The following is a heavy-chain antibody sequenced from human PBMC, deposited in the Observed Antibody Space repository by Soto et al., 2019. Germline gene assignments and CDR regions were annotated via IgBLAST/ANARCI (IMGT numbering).Heavy chain of an antibody. V-gene: IGHV1-69*01. Sequence: QVHLLLQSGAEVKKPGSSVKVSCKASGGNPSNSAISWVRQAPGQGLEWMGGIIPVFGIVSYAQNFQGRVTITADESTSTAYRELSSRRSEDTAVYFCAGGRIGVAGRSAYYGMDVWGQGTTVTVSS. CDR2: IIPVFGIV. CDR3: AGGRIGVAGRSAYYGMDV. J-gene: IGHJ6*02. D-gene: IGHD6-19*01. CDR1: GGNPSNSA.